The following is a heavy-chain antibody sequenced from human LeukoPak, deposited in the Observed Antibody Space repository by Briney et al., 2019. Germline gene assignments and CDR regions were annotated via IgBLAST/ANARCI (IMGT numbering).Heavy chain of an antibody. CDR1: GFTFNTYW. CDR2: IKPDGNER. D-gene: IGHD6-19*01. Sequence: GGSLRLYCAASGFTFNTYWISWDRQAPGKGLQWVANIKPDGNERYYVDYVKGRFTISRDNARSSLYLQMSSLRVEDTAIYYCARRQWTAFDVWGQGTMVTVSS. J-gene: IGHJ3*01. CDR3: ARRQWTAFDV. V-gene: IGHV3-7*01.